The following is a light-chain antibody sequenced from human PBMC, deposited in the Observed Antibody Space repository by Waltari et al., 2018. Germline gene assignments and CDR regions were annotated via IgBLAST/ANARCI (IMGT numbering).Light chain of an antibody. V-gene: IGKV3-20*01. J-gene: IGKJ3*01. CDR3: QQYGSSPLAT. Sequence: EIVLTQSPGTLPLSPGERATLSCRASQSVSSSYLAWYQQKPGQAPRLLIYGASSRATGIPDRFSGSGSGTDFTLTISRLEPEDFAVYYCQQYGSSPLATFGPGTKVGIK. CDR2: GAS. CDR1: QSVSSSY.